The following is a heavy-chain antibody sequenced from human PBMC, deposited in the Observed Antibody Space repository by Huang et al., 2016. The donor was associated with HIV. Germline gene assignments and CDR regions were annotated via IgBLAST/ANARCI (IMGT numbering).Heavy chain of an antibody. Sequence: EVQLVESGGGLVRPGRSVRLSCAASGFTFDDYAMHWVRQTPGKGLEWVSCINWKSGNIAYADSVRGRFTISRDNAKNALYLQMNSLRPEDTALYYCAKDWGYDFGAFDFWGRGTMVTVSS. V-gene: IGHV3-9*01. D-gene: IGHD3-16*01. CDR3: AKDWGYDFGAFDF. J-gene: IGHJ3*01. CDR2: INWKSGNI. CDR1: GFTFDDYA.